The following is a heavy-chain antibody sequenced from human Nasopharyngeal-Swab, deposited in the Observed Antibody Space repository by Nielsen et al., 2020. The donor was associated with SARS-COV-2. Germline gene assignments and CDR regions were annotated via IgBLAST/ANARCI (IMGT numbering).Heavy chain of an antibody. Sequence: ASVKVSCKASGYTFTSYGISWVRQAPGQGLEWMGWISAYNGNTNYAQKLQGRVTMTTDTSTSTAYMELRSLGSDDTAVYYCARDREVGATTISRDYWGQGTLVTVSS. CDR1: GYTFTSYG. J-gene: IGHJ4*02. D-gene: IGHD1-26*01. CDR2: ISAYNGNT. V-gene: IGHV1-18*04. CDR3: ARDREVGATTISRDY.